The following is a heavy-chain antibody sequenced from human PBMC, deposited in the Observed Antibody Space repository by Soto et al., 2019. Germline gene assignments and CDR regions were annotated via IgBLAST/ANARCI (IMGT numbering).Heavy chain of an antibody. V-gene: IGHV4-34*01. CDR2: INHSGST. CDR1: GGSFSGYY. CDR3: ARGCRILGYCSVGRCYVRGWFDH. D-gene: IGHD2-15*01. J-gene: IGHJ5*02. Sequence: PADTLSLTCAAYGGSFSGYYWSWIRQPPGKGLEWIGEINHSGSTNYNPSLKSRVTISVDTSKNQFSLKLSSVTAADTAVYYCARGCRILGYCSVGRCYVRGWFDHCCQAPLVTDFS.